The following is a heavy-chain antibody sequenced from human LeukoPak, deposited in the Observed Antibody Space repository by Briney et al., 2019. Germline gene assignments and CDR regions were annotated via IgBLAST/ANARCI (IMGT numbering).Heavy chain of an antibody. J-gene: IGHJ5*02. CDR2: IYYSGST. V-gene: IGHV4-39*01. CDR3: ASGDGSGSSNWFDP. CDR1: GGSISSSSYY. Sequence: SETLSLTCTVSGGSISSSSYYWGWIRQPPGKGLEWIGSIYYSGSTYYNPSLKSRVTISVDTSKNQFSLKLSSVTAADTAVYYCASGDGSGSSNWFDPWGQGTLVTVSS. D-gene: IGHD3-10*01.